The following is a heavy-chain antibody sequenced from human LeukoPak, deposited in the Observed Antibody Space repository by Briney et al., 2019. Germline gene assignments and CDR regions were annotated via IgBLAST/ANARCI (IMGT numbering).Heavy chain of an antibody. CDR2: ISGYNGNT. J-gene: IGHJ6*03. D-gene: IGHD2-15*01. CDR1: GYTFTRYG. CDR3: ARAEGVVVAAHIDV. Sequence: ASAKVSCKASGYTFTRYGIYWVRQAPGQGLEWMGWISGYNGNTKYAQKFQGRASVTTDTSTSTAYMELRSLRSDDTAVYYCARAEGVVVAAHIDVWGKGTTVTVSS. V-gene: IGHV1-18*01.